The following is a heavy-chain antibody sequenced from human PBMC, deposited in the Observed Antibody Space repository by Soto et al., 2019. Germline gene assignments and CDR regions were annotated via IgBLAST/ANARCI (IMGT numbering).Heavy chain of an antibody. J-gene: IGHJ3*02. D-gene: IGHD4-17*01. V-gene: IGHV3-15*01. Sequence: VGSLRLSCAASGFTFSNAWMSWVRQAPGKGLEWVGRIKSKTDGGTTDYAAPVKGRFTISRDDSKNTLYLQMNSLKTEDTAVYYCTSSPRLRSDAFDIWGQGTMVTVSS. CDR2: IKSKTDGGTT. CDR3: TSSPRLRSDAFDI. CDR1: GFTFSNAW.